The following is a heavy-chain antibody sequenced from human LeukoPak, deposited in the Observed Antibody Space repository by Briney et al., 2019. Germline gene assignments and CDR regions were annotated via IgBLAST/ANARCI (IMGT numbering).Heavy chain of an antibody. J-gene: IGHJ6*03. CDR3: ARDYQFWSGYLHYYYYYMDV. D-gene: IGHD3-3*01. CDR1: GGSISSGSYY. CDR2: IYTSGSI. V-gene: IGHV4-61*02. Sequence: SQTLSLTCTVSGGSISSGSYYWSWIRQPAGKGLEWIGRIYTSGSINYNPSLTSRVPILVDSSKNQFSLKLSSVTAADTAVYYFARDYQFWSGYLHYYYYYMDVWGKGTTVTVSS.